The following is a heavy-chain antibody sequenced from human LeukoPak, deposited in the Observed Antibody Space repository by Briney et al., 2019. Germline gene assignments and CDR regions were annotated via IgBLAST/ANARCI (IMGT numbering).Heavy chain of an antibody. D-gene: IGHD3-10*01. CDR3: ARARYYGSGSYDFDY. V-gene: IGHV1-8*01. CDR1: GYTLTELS. Sequence: ASVKVSCKVSGYTLTELSMHWVRQAPGQGLEWMGWMNPNSGNTGYAQKFQGRVTMTRNTSISTAYMELSSLRSEDTAVYYCARARYYGSGSYDFDYWGQGTLVTVSS. J-gene: IGHJ4*02. CDR2: MNPNSGNT.